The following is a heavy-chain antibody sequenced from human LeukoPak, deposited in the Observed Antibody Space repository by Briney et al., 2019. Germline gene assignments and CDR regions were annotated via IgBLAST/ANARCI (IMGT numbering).Heavy chain of an antibody. J-gene: IGHJ4*02. Sequence: GGSLRLSCAASGFTFDDYGMSWVRQAPGKGLEWVSGINWNGGSTGYADSVKGRFNISRDNAKNSLYLQMNSLRAEDTALYYCARGGGAGYNAYYFDYWGQGTLVTVSS. CDR2: INWNGGST. CDR1: GFTFDDYG. D-gene: IGHD5-24*01. CDR3: ARGGGAGYNAYYFDY. V-gene: IGHV3-20*04.